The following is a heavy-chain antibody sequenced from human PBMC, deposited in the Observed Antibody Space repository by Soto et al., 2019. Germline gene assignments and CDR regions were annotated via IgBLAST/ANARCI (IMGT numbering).Heavy chain of an antibody. V-gene: IGHV3-15*01. CDR3: TTGRYSSSWTDLYYFDY. D-gene: IGHD6-13*01. CDR2: IKSKTDGGTT. J-gene: IGHJ4*02. Sequence: GGSLRLSCAASGFTFSNAWMSWVRQAPGKGLEWVGRIKSKTDGGTTDYAAPVKGRFTISRDDSKNTLYLQMNSLKTEDTAVYYCTTGRYSSSWTDLYYFDYWGQGTLVTVSS. CDR1: GFTFSNAW.